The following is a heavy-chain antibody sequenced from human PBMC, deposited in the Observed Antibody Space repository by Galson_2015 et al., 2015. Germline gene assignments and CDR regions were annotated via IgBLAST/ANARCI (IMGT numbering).Heavy chain of an antibody. J-gene: IGHJ4*02. Sequence: SLRLSCAASGFTFSTYAMSWVRQAPGKGLEWVSIVSSGGDTTYYADSVKGRFTISRDNSKSTLYLQMNSPRAEDTAVYYCAKGSGSSYYFDYWGQGTLVTVSS. CDR2: VSSGGDTT. CDR3: AKGSGSSYYFDY. V-gene: IGHV3-23*01. D-gene: IGHD6-19*01. CDR1: GFTFSTYA.